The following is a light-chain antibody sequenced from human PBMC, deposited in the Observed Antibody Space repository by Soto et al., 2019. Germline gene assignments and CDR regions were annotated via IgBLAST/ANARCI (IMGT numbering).Light chain of an antibody. CDR2: GAS. J-gene: IGKJ5*01. CDR1: QSVSSRY. Sequence: EIVLTQSPGTLSLSPGERATLSCRASQSVSSRYLAWYQQKPGQAPRLLIYGASSRATGIPDRFSGSGSGRDFSLTINRLEPEDSAVYYCQQYGTSPPITFGQGTRLEIK. V-gene: IGKV3-20*01. CDR3: QQYGTSPPIT.